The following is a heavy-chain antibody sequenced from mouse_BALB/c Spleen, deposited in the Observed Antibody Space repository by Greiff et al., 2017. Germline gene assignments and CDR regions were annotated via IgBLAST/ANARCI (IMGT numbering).Heavy chain of an antibody. V-gene: IGHV5-6-5*01. CDR3: ARGRVLGNFDY. CDR2: ISSGGST. D-gene: IGHD1-1*01. J-gene: IGHJ2*01. Sequence: EVHLVESGGGLVKPGGSLKLSCAASGFTFSSYAMSWVRQTPEKRLEWVASISSGGSTYYPDSVKGRFTISRDNARNILYLQMSSLRSEDTAMYYCARGRVLGNFDYWGQGTTLTVSS. CDR1: GFTFSSYA.